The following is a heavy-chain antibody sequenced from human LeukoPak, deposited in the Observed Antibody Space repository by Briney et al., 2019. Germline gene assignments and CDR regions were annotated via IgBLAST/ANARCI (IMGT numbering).Heavy chain of an antibody. CDR1: GFTFSNFD. J-gene: IGHJ5*02. CDR2: IGGSAGTA. Sequence: GGSLRLFCAASGFTFSNFDMTWVRQAPGKGLEWVSAIGGSAGTAYYADSVKGRFTISRDNSRNTLYLQMDSLRAEDTAVYYCAKNPLIAPSGNWFDPWGQGTLVTVSS. D-gene: IGHD6-13*01. V-gene: IGHV3-23*01. CDR3: AKNPLIAPSGNWFDP.